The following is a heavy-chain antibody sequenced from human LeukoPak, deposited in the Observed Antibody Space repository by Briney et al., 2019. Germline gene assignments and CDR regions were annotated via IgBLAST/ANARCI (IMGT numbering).Heavy chain of an antibody. CDR1: GYTFTSYA. CDR3: TNTVVVVASTGFDY. CDR2: INTNTGNP. Sequence: ASVKVSCKASGYTFTSYAMNWVRQAPGQGLEWMGWINTNTGNPTYAQGFTGRFVFSLDTSVSPAYLQISSLKAEDTAVYYCTNTVVVVASTGFDYWGQGTLVTVSS. D-gene: IGHD2-15*01. J-gene: IGHJ4*02. V-gene: IGHV7-4-1*02.